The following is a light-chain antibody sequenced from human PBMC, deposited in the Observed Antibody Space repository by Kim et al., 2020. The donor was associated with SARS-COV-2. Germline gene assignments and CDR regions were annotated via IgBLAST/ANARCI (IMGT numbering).Light chain of an antibody. J-gene: IGKJ2*01. CDR1: QSVDSRY. CDR2: AAS. CDR3: QQYYISPHT. V-gene: IGKV3-20*01. Sequence: EIVLTQSPGTLSLSPGERATLSCRTSQSVDSRYLAWYQQKPGQAPRLLIFAASSRATGIPDSFSGSGSGTDFTLTISRLEPEDFAVYYCQQYYISPHTFGQGTKLEI.